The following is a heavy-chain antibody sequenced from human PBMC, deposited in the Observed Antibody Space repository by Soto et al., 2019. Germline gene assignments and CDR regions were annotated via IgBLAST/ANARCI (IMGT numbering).Heavy chain of an antibody. V-gene: IGHV3-7*03. J-gene: IGHJ4*02. CDR2: IKQDGSEK. D-gene: IGHD3-22*01. Sequence: GGSLRLSCAASGFTFSSYWMSWVRQAPGKGLEWVANIKQDGSEKYYVDSVKGRFTISRDNAKNSLYLQMNSLRAEDTAVYYCARGLDYYDSSGQTLDYWGQGTLVTVSS. CDR1: GFTFSSYW. CDR3: ARGLDYYDSSGQTLDY.